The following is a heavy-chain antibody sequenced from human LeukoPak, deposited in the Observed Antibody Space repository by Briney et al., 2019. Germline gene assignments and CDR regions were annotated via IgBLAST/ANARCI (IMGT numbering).Heavy chain of an antibody. D-gene: IGHD6-19*01. CDR3: AKVLAAVAGTFDY. Sequence: PSETLSLTCAVYGGSFGGYYWSWIRQAPGKGLEWVSAISGSGGSTYYADSVKGRFTISRDNSKNTLYLQMNSLRAEDTAVYYCAKVLAAVAGTFDYWGQGTLVTVSS. J-gene: IGHJ4*02. CDR1: GGSFGGYY. CDR2: ISGSGGST. V-gene: IGHV3-23*01.